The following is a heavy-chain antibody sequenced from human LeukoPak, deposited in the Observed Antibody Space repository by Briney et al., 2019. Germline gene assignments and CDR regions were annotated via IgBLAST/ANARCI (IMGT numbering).Heavy chain of an antibody. CDR2: ISWNSGSI. Sequence: GRSLRLSCAASGFTFDDYAMHWVRQTPGKGLEWVSGISWNSGSIGYADSVKGRFTISRDNSKNTLYLQMNSLRAEDTAVYYCARDRVVGAFGFDYWGQGTLVTVSS. CDR3: ARDRVVGAFGFDY. J-gene: IGHJ4*02. V-gene: IGHV3-9*01. D-gene: IGHD1-26*01. CDR1: GFTFDDYA.